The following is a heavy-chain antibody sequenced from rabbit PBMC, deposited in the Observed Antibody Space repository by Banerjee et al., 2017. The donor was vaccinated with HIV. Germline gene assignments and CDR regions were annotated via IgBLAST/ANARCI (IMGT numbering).Heavy chain of an antibody. CDR2: IDAGSGGNT. Sequence: QEQLEESGGDLVKPEGSLTLTCTASGFSFSSSYWMSWVRQAPGKGLEWIAWIDAGSGGNTYYATWAKGRFTISKTSSTTVTLQMTSLTAADTATYFCARRWIDNKYYGHFNLWGQGTLVTVS. J-gene: IGHJ4*01. V-gene: IGHV1S45*01. D-gene: IGHD6-1*01. CDR3: ARRWIDNKYYGHFNL. CDR1: GFSFSSSYW.